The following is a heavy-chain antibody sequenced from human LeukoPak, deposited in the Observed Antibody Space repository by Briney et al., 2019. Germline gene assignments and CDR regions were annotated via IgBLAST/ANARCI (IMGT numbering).Heavy chain of an antibody. CDR2: IKQDGSEK. V-gene: IGHV3-7*01. Sequence: GGSLRLSCAASGFTFSSYWMSWVRQAPGKGLEWVANIKQDGSEKYYVDSVKGRFTISRDNAKNSLYLQMNSLRAEDTAVYYCARVARIRQLKYYYYYYYMDVWGKGTTVTVSS. CDR3: ARVARIRQLKYYYYYYYMDV. D-gene: IGHD1-1*01. CDR1: GFTFSSYW. J-gene: IGHJ6*03.